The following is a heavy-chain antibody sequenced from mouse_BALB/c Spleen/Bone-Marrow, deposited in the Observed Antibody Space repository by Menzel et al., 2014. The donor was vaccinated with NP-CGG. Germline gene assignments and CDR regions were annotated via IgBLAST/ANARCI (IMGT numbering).Heavy chain of an antibody. CDR3: AYWDLAY. CDR1: GYTFTSYT. Sequence: QVQLQQPAAELARPGASVKMSCKASGYTFTSYTMHWVKRRPGQGLEWIGYINPSSGYTEYNQKFKDKTTLTADKSSSTAYMQLSSLTSEDSAVYYCAYWDLAYWGQGTLVTVSA. D-gene: IGHD4-1*01. V-gene: IGHV1-4*02. J-gene: IGHJ3*01. CDR2: INPSSGYT.